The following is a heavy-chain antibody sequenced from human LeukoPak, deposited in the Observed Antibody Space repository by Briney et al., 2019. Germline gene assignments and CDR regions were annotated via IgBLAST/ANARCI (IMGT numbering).Heavy chain of an antibody. Sequence: ASVKVSCKASGYTFTSYGISWVRQAPGQGLEWMGWISAYNGNTNYAQKLQGRVTMTTDTSTSTAYMELRSLRSDGTAVYYCARGYYSSSWYPGGWFDPWGQGTLVTVSS. D-gene: IGHD6-13*01. CDR2: ISAYNGNT. J-gene: IGHJ5*02. CDR1: GYTFTSYG. CDR3: ARGYYSSSWYPGGWFDP. V-gene: IGHV1-18*01.